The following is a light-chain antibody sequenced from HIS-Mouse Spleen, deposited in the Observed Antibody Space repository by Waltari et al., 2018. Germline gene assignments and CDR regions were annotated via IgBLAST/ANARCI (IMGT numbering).Light chain of an antibody. J-gene: IGLJ2*01. CDR2: EDS. CDR3: YSTDSSGNHRV. Sequence: SYELTQPPSVSVPPGQTDRITCSGEALPKKYAYGYQQKSGQAPWLVIYEDSKRPSGIPERFPGSSSGTMATLTISGAQVEDEADYYCYSTDSSGNHRVFGGGTKLTVL. V-gene: IGLV3-10*01. CDR1: ALPKKY.